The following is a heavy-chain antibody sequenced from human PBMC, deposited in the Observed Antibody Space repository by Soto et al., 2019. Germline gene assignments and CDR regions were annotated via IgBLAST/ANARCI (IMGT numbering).Heavy chain of an antibody. Sequence: GASVKVSCKASGYTFTGYYMHWVRQAPGQGLEWMGWINPNSGGTNYAQKFQGWVTMTRDTSISTAYMELSRLRSDDTAVYYCARQTSPGSYYYYGMDVWGQGTTVTVS. CDR3: ARQTSPGSYYYYGMDV. CDR1: GYTFTGYY. D-gene: IGHD2-15*01. V-gene: IGHV1-2*04. J-gene: IGHJ6*02. CDR2: INPNSGGT.